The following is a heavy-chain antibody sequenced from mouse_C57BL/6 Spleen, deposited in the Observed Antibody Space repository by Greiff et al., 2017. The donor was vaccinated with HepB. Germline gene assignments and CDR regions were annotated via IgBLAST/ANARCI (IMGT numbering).Heavy chain of an antibody. CDR1: GYTFTSYW. Sequence: QVQLQQPGAELVRPGSSVKLSCKASGYTFTSYWMDWVKQRPGQGLEWIGNIYPSDSETHYNQKFKDKATLTVDKSSSTAYMQLSSLTSEDSAVYYCAILYYYGSSSFMDYWGQGTSVTVSS. J-gene: IGHJ4*01. CDR3: AILYYYGSSSFMDY. D-gene: IGHD1-1*01. CDR2: IYPSDSET. V-gene: IGHV1-61*01.